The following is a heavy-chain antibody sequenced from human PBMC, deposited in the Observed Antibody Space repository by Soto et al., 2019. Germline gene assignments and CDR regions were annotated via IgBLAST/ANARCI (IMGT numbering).Heavy chain of an antibody. CDR2: ITSGGTT. CDR1: GFAFSNFD. D-gene: IGHD5-18*01. Sequence: GGSLRLSCAASGFAFSNFDMGWVRQAPGKGLEWVSTITSGGTTYSADSVRGRLILSRDNSKNTLYPQMNSLRADDTAVYYCVSSHTAMVTLPVYWGQGPLVTVSS. J-gene: IGHJ4*02. CDR3: VSSHTAMVTLPVY. V-gene: IGHV3-23*01.